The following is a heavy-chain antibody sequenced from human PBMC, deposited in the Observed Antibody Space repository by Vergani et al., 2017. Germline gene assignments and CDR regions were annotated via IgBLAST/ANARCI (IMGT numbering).Heavy chain of an antibody. CDR1: GFTFSSYG. CDR3: AKDLMTTVTTWGHYYYYYYMDV. Sequence: VQLVESGGGLVQPGGSLRLSCAASGFTFSSYGMHWVRQAPGKGLEWVAVIWYDGSNKYYADSVKGRFTISRDNSKNTLYLQMNSLRAEDTAVYYCAKDLMTTVTTWGHYYYYYYMDVWGKGTTVTVSS. CDR2: IWYDGSNK. V-gene: IGHV3-30*02. D-gene: IGHD4-17*01. J-gene: IGHJ6*03.